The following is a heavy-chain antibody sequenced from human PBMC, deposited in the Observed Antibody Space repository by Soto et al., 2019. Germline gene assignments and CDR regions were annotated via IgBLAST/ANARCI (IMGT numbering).Heavy chain of an antibody. CDR2: ISGSGGST. CDR3: AKDRFVVVVAAPSSG. V-gene: IGHV3-23*01. Sequence: GGSLRLSCAASGFTFSSYAMSWVRQAPGKGLEWVSGISGSGGSTYYAESVKGRFTISRDNSKNTLSLQMNSLRAEDTAVYYCAKDRFVVVVAAPSSGWGQGTLVTVSS. J-gene: IGHJ4*02. D-gene: IGHD2-15*01. CDR1: GFTFSSYA.